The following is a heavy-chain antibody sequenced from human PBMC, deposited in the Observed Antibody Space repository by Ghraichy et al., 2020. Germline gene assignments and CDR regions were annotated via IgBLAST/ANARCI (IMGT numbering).Heavy chain of an antibody. CDR1: GGSISSSSYY. D-gene: IGHD1-1*01. J-gene: IGHJ4*02. V-gene: IGHV4-39*01. CDR3: ASVPRSTVQLKSGYYFDY. Sequence: SETLSLTCIVSGGSISSSSYYWGWVRQPPGKGLEWIGSINYSGSTSYNPSLKSRVTISVDTSKNQFSLNLSSVTAADTAVYYCASVPRSTVQLKSGYYFDYWGQGTLVTVSS. CDR2: INYSGST.